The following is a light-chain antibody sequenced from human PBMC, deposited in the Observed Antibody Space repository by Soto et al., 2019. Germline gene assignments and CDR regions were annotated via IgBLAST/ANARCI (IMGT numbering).Light chain of an antibody. Sequence: QSVLTQPDSVSGSPGQSITISCTGTSXDVGGYNYVSWYQQHPGKVPKLIIHEVSNRPSGVSNRFSGSKSGNTASLTISGLQTEDEADYYCSSHGGSSPFYVFGTGTKVILL. V-gene: IGLV2-14*01. CDR3: SSHGGSSPFYV. CDR1: SXDVGGYNY. J-gene: IGLJ1*01. CDR2: EVS.